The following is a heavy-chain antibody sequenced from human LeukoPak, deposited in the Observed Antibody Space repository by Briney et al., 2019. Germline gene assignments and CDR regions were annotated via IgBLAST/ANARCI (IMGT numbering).Heavy chain of an antibody. CDR1: GFTFSTYW. CDR3: AKGASFYSSGWYDY. V-gene: IGHV3-23*01. CDR2: ISGSGGST. J-gene: IGHJ4*02. D-gene: IGHD6-19*01. Sequence: GGSLRLSCAASGFTFSTYWMRWVRQAPGKGLEWVSAISGSGGSTYYADSVKGRFTISRDNSKNTLYLQMNSLRAEDTAVYYCAKGASFYSSGWYDYWGQGTLVTVSS.